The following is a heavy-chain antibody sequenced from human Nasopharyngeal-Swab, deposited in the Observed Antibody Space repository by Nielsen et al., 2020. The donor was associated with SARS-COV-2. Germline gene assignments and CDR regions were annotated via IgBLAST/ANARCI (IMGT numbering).Heavy chain of an antibody. V-gene: IGHV4-31*02. J-gene: IGHJ4*02. Sequence: RQAPGTGLEWIGYIYYSGSTYYNPSLKSRLTISVDTSKNQFSLKLSSVTAADTAVYYCARAPTVFGVVITAFDYWGQGALVTVSS. CDR3: ARAPTVFGVVITAFDY. D-gene: IGHD3-3*01. CDR2: IYYSGST.